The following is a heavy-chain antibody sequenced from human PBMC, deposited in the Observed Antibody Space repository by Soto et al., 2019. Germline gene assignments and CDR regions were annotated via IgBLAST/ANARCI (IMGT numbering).Heavy chain of an antibody. CDR3: ARGSRSFRWDNWFDP. V-gene: IGHV4-31*11. CDR2: THSGST. D-gene: IGHD1-26*01. CDR1: GDSISRGGFH. J-gene: IGHJ5*02. Sequence: QVQMHESGPGLVKPSQTLSLSCAVSGDSISRGGFHWHWIRQHPVRGLEWLGYTHSGSTYYNPSLKGRITMSEDTSKNHFSLELTSVTAADTAIYYCARGSRSFRWDNWFDPWGQGTLVTVSS.